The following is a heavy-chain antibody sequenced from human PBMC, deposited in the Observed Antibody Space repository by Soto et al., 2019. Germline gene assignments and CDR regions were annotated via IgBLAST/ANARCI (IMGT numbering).Heavy chain of an antibody. CDR2: INPSGGST. CDR3: ARERVGDYYYYYGMDV. CDR1: GYTFTSYY. Sequence: QVQLMQSGAEVKKPGASVKVSCKASGYTFTSYYMHWVRQAPGQGLEWMGIINPSGGSTSYAQKFKGRVTMTRDTSTSTVYMELSSLRSEDTAVYYCARERVGDYYYYYGMDVWGQWTTVTVSS. J-gene: IGHJ6*02. D-gene: IGHD3-10*01. V-gene: IGHV1-46*01.